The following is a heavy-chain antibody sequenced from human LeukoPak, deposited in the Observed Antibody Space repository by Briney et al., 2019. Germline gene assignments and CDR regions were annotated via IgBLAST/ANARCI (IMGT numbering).Heavy chain of an antibody. D-gene: IGHD2-21*01. V-gene: IGHV3-48*01. CDR1: EFTFSSYS. J-gene: IGHJ4*02. CDR3: ARDLPYCGGDCLTFDY. Sequence: GGSLRLSCAASEFTFSSYSMNWVRQAPGKGLEWVSCISRSSTTTHYADSVKGRFTISRDNAKNSLYLQMNSLGAEDTAVYYCARDLPYCGGDCLTFDYWGQGTLVTVSS. CDR2: ISRSSTTT.